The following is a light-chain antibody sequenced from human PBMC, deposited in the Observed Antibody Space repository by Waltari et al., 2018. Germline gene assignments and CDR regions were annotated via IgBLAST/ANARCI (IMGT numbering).Light chain of an antibody. J-gene: IGLJ2*01. V-gene: IGLV3-19*01. Sequence: SSELTQDPAVSVALGQTVRHTCQGDSLRSYDASWYQQKPGQAPIPVIYGKDNRPSGIPDRFSGSTSGNTASLTITGSQAEDEADYYCHSRVVSNVRGAFGGGTKLTVL. CDR1: SLRSYD. CDR3: HSRVVSNVRGA. CDR2: GKD.